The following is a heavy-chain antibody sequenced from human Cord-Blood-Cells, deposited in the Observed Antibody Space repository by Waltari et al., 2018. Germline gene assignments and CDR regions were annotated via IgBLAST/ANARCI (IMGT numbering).Heavy chain of an antibody. D-gene: IGHD5-12*01. CDR3: ARLAAGYSGYDFDY. Sequence: QVQLQESGPGLVKPSETLSLTCTVSGGSISSYYWSWIRQPPGKGLEWIGYIYYSGSTDYNPSLQRRVTISVDTSKNHFSLKLSAVTTADTAVYYCARLAAGYSGYDFDYWGQGTLVTVSS. CDR1: GGSISSYY. V-gene: IGHV4-59*01. J-gene: IGHJ4*02. CDR2: IYYSGST.